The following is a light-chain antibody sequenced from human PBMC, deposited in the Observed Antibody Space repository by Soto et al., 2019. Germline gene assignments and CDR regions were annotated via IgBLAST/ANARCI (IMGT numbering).Light chain of an antibody. J-gene: IGLJ2*01. CDR1: SSDVGGYNY. CDR2: DVN. CDR3: SSYTTSNTVL. V-gene: IGLV2-14*03. Sequence: QSALTQPASVSGSPGQSITISCIGTSSDVGGYNYVSWYQLHPGKAPKLMIYDVNNRPSWVSNRFSGSKSGYTASLTISGLQAEDEADYFCSSYTTSNTVLFGGGTKLTVL.